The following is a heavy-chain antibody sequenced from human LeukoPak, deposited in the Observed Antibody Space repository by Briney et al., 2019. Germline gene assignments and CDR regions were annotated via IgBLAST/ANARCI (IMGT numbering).Heavy chain of an antibody. CDR1: GFTFSSYG. V-gene: IGHV3-30*18. J-gene: IGHJ4*02. Sequence: GRSLRLSCAASGFTFSSYGMHWVRQAPGKGLEWVAVISYDGSNKYYADSVKGRFTISRDNSKNTLYLQMNSLRAEDTAVYYCAKLPAAMQGDYWGQGTLVTVSS. CDR3: AKLPAAMQGDY. CDR2: ISYDGSNK. D-gene: IGHD2-2*01.